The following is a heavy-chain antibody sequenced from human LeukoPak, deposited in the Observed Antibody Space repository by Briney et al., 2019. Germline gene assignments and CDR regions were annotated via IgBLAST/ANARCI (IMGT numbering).Heavy chain of an antibody. V-gene: IGHV4-59*01. CDR3: ARGPGSDAFDM. Sequence: SETLSLTCTVSGGSMSSDYWSWIRQPPGKGLEWIAYIFYSGSTSYNPSLKSRVTISMNTSKSQFSLKVTSVTAADTAVYYCARGPGSDAFDMWGQGTMVTVSS. D-gene: IGHD6-25*01. CDR2: IFYSGST. CDR1: GGSMSSDY. J-gene: IGHJ3*02.